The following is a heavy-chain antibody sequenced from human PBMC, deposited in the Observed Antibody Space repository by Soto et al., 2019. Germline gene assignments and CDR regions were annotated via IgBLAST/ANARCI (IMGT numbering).Heavy chain of an antibody. CDR2: INHSGST. J-gene: IGHJ4*02. D-gene: IGHD2-8*01. CDR3: ARVATLMVYAIDY. V-gene: IGHV4-34*01. CDR1: GGSFSGYY. Sequence: PSETLSLTCAVYGGSFSGYYWSWIRQPPGKGLEWIGEINHSGSTNYNPSLKSRVTISVDTSKNQFSLKLSSVTAADTAVYYCARVATLMVYAIDYWGQGTLVTVSS.